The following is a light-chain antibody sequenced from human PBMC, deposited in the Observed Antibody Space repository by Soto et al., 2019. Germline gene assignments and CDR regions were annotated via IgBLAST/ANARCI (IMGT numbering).Light chain of an antibody. CDR2: DAS. Sequence: DIQMTQSPSTLSASVGDRVAITCRASQSISSWLAWYQQKPGQAPQLLIYDASSLEGGVPSRFSGSGSGTEFTPTISSLQPDDFATYYCQQYNTYSTFGQGTKVDIK. V-gene: IGKV1-5*01. J-gene: IGKJ1*01. CDR3: QQYNTYST. CDR1: QSISSW.